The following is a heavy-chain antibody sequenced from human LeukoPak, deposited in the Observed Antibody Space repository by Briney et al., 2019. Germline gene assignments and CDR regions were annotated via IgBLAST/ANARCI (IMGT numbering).Heavy chain of an antibody. Sequence: GQSLRLSCTASGFTFGDHAMSWVRQAPGKGLEWVGFIRSKYYGGTTEYAASVQGRFTISRDDFNGIAYLQMNSLKTEDTALYYCARGPIQLWVHSGMDVWGQGTTVTVSS. J-gene: IGHJ6*02. CDR1: GFTFGDHA. D-gene: IGHD5-18*01. V-gene: IGHV3-49*04. CDR3: ARGPIQLWVHSGMDV. CDR2: IRSKYYGGTT.